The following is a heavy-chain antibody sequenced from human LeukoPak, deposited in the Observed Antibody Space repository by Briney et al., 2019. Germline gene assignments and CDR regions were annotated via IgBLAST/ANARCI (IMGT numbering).Heavy chain of an antibody. Sequence: GGSLRLSCAASAFTFSTYSMNWVRQAQGKGLQWVSYISSSGSAIYYADSVKGRFTISRDNAKSSLYLQMNSLRAEDTAVYYCAGGTRDSGLKWGPGTSVTVSS. CDR3: AGGTRDSGLK. CDR2: ISSSGSAI. V-gene: IGHV3-48*04. D-gene: IGHD6-19*01. J-gene: IGHJ4*02. CDR1: AFTFSTYS.